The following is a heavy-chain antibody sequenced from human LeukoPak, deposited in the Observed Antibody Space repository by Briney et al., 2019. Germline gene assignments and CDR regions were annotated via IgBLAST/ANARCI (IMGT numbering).Heavy chain of an antibody. J-gene: IGHJ4*02. CDR2: IKQDGSEK. V-gene: IGHV3-7*01. D-gene: IGHD3-22*01. CDR3: ARDLYRIVVVPHYFYY. Sequence: SGGSLRLSCAASGFTFSTYWMSWVRQAPGKGLEWVANIKQDGSEKYYVDSVKGRFTISRDNAKNSLYLQMNSLRAEDTAVYYCARDLYRIVVVPHYFYYWGQGTLVTVSP. CDR1: GFTFSTYW.